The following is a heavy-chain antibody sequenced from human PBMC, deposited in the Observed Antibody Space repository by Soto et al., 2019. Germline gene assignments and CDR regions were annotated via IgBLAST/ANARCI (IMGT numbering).Heavy chain of an antibody. Sequence: QVQLVEPGGDLVKPGGSLRLACAASGFSFSDAYMSWVRQAPGKGLEWLSYISGGSSYTNYADSVQGRFTISRDNAKGSLYLEMNSLRADDTAVYYCAKTIVAASGYYFDHWGHVNVVTVSS. V-gene: IGHV3-11*06. CDR3: AKTIVAASGYYFDH. CDR2: ISGGSSYT. CDR1: GFSFSDAY. D-gene: IGHD2-21*01. J-gene: IGHJ4*01.